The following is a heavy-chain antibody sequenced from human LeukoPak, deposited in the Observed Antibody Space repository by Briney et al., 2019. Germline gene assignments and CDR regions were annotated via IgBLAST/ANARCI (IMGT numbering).Heavy chain of an antibody. J-gene: IGHJ1*01. CDR2: ISGSGGST. D-gene: IGHD3-22*01. CDR3: AKEYYYDSLEEYFQH. CDR1: GFTFSRYG. Sequence: GGSLRLSCAASGFTFSRYGLHWVRQAPGKGLEWVSAISGSGGSTYYADSVKGRFTISRDNSKNTLYLQMNSLRAEDTAVYYCAKEYYYDSLEEYFQHWGQGTLVTVSS. V-gene: IGHV3-23*01.